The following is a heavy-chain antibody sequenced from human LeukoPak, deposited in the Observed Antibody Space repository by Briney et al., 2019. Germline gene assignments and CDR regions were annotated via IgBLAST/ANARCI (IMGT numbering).Heavy chain of an antibody. Sequence: TSETLTLTCTVSGGSISSYYWSWIRQPPGKGLEWIWYIYYSGSTNYNPSLKSRVTISVDTSKNQFSLKLSSVTAADTAVYYCARNGAAAGTSYYYYYMDVWGKGTTVTISS. D-gene: IGHD6-13*01. V-gene: IGHV4-59*01. J-gene: IGHJ6*03. CDR1: GGSISSYY. CDR3: ARNGAAAGTSYYYYYMDV. CDR2: IYYSGST.